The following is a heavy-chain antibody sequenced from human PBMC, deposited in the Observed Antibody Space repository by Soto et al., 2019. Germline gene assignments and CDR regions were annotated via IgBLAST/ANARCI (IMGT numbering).Heavy chain of an antibody. D-gene: IGHD3-22*01. CDR1: GGSFSGYY. CDR2: INHSGST. J-gene: IGHJ5*02. Sequence: SETLSLTCAVYGGSFSGYYWTWIRQPPGTGLEWIGEINHSGSTNYNPSLKSRVTISVDRSKNRFSLNLNSVTAADTAVYYCARANRPITMTYLNWFDPWGQGTLVTSPQ. CDR3: ARANRPITMTYLNWFDP. V-gene: IGHV4-34*01.